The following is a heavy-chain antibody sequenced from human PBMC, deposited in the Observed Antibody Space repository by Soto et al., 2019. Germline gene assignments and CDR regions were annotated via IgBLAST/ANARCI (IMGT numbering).Heavy chain of an antibody. D-gene: IGHD6-19*01. J-gene: IGHJ4*02. CDR3: AKAAGSGWKYFDY. V-gene: IGHV3-9*01. CDR2: ISWNSGSI. Sequence: GGSLRLSCAASGFTFDDYAMHWVRQAPGKGLEWVSGISWNSGSIGYADSVKGRFTISRDNSKNTLYLQMNSLRAEDTAVYYCAKAAGSGWKYFDYWGQGTLVTVSS. CDR1: GFTFDDYA.